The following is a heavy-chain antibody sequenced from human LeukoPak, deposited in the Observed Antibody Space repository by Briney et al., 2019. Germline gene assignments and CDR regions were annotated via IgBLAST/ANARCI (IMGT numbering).Heavy chain of an antibody. CDR1: GFTFSSYS. D-gene: IGHD6-13*01. J-gene: IGHJ3*02. CDR2: ISSSSSYI. CDR3: AKEYRYSSSWTAFDI. V-gene: IGHV3-21*04. Sequence: PGGSLRLSCAASGFTFSSYSMNWVRQAPGKGLEWVSSISSSSSYIYYADSVKGRFTISRDNAKNSLYLQMNSLRAEDTAVYYCAKEYRYSSSWTAFDIWGQGTMVTVSS.